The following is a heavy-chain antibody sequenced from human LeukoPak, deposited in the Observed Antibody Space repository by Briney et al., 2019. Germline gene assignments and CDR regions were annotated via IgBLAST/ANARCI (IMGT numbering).Heavy chain of an antibody. D-gene: IGHD2-2*01. Sequence: ASVKVSCKASGYTFTSYDINWVRQATGQGLEWMGWMNPNSGNTGYAQKFQGRVTMTRNTSISTAYMELSSLRSEDTAVYYCASMGYCSSTSCYYYYYMDVLGKGTTVTVSS. V-gene: IGHV1-8*01. CDR3: ASMGYCSSTSCYYYYYMDV. J-gene: IGHJ6*03. CDR2: MNPNSGNT. CDR1: GYTFTSYD.